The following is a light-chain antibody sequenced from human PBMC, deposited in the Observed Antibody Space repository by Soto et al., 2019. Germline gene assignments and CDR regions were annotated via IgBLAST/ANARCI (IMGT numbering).Light chain of an antibody. CDR1: SSDVGGYNY. CDR2: DVS. J-gene: IGLJ1*01. V-gene: IGLV2-14*01. CDR3: SSYTSSSTYV. Sequence: QSALTQPASVSGSPGQWITISCTGTSSDVGGYNYVSWYQQHPGKAPKLMIYDVSNRPSGVSNRFSGSKSVNTASLTISGLQAEDEADYYCSSYTSSSTYVFGTGTKLTVL.